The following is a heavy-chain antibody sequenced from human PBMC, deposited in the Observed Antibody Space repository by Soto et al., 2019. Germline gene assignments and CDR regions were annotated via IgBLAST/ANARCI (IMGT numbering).Heavy chain of an antibody. Sequence: PSETLSLTCTVSGDSISSGDYFWSWIRHPPGKGLEWIGYIYYSGSTYYNPSLKSRITISIDMSKNQFSLKLSSVTAADTAVYYCARTGGRYGFGDYVELDWGQGTLVTVSS. CDR2: IYYSGST. J-gene: IGHJ4*02. CDR3: ARTGGRYGFGDYVELD. CDR1: GDSISSGDYF. V-gene: IGHV4-30-4*01. D-gene: IGHD4-17*01.